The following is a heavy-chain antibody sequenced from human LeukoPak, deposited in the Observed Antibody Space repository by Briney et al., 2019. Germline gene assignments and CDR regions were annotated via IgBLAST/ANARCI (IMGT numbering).Heavy chain of an antibody. CDR3: ARGMSSSWYFGKYYFDY. V-gene: IGHV4-61*02. CDR2: ISSSGST. D-gene: IGHD6-13*01. J-gene: IGHJ4*02. Sequence: SETLSLTCTVSGDSISSGDYYWSWIRQPAGKGLEWIGRISSSGSTNYNPSLKSRVTISVDTSKNQFSLKLSSVTAADTAVYYCARGMSSSWYFGKYYFDYWGQGTLVTVSS. CDR1: GDSISSGDYY.